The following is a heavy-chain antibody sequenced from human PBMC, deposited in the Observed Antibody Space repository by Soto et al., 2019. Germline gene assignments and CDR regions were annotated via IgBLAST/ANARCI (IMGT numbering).Heavy chain of an antibody. CDR2: IIPILGIA. CDR1: GGTFSSYT. V-gene: IGHV1-69*08. D-gene: IGHD3-10*01. Sequence: QVQLVQSGAEVKKPGSSVKVSCKASGGTFSSYTISWVRQAPGQGLEWMGRIIPILGIANYAQKFKGRVTDTADKATSTASMEMSRVRSVYTAVYYCAREEYYYGAGAFFDVWGQGTMVTVSS. CDR3: AREEYYYGAGAFFDV. J-gene: IGHJ4*02.